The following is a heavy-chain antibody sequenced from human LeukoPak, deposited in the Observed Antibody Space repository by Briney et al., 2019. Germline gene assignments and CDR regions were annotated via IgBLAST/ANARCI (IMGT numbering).Heavy chain of an antibody. Sequence: GASVKVSCKASGYTFTSYGISWVRQAPGQGLEWMGGIIPIFGTANYAQKFQGRVTITTDESTSTACMELTSLTSEDTAVYYCAREGQYYFGSGSYWPHAFDIWGQGTMVTVSS. J-gene: IGHJ3*02. D-gene: IGHD3-10*01. CDR1: GYTFTSYG. CDR2: IIPIFGTA. V-gene: IGHV1-69*05. CDR3: AREGQYYFGSGSYWPHAFDI.